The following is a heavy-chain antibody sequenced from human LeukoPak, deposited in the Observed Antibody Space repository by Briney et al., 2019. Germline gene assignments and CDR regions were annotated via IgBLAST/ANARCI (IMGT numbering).Heavy chain of an antibody. J-gene: IGHJ4*02. Sequence: ASVKVSCKASGYTFTSYGISWVRQAPGQGLEWMGWISAYNGNTNYAQKLQGRVTMTTDTSTSTAYMELRSLRSDDTAVYYCARDRPRGAVVVAALLDYWGQGTLVTVSS. CDR2: ISAYNGNT. CDR1: GYTFTSYG. V-gene: IGHV1-18*01. D-gene: IGHD2-15*01. CDR3: ARDRPRGAVVVAALLDY.